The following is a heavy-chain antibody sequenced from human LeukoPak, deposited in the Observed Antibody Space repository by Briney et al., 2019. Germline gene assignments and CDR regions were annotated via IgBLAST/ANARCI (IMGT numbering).Heavy chain of an antibody. D-gene: IGHD1-26*01. Sequence: ASVKVSCKATGYNFFTYGISWVRQAPGQGLEWMGWISAYNGNTNYAQKLQGRVTMTTDTSTSTAYMELRSLRSDDTAVYYCARTFSSGSTDYWGQGTLVTVSS. CDR3: ARTFSSGSTDY. V-gene: IGHV1-18*01. CDR2: ISAYNGNT. CDR1: GYNFFTYG. J-gene: IGHJ4*02.